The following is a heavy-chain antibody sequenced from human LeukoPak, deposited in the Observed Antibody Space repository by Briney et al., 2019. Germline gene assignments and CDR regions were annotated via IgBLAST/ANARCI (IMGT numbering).Heavy chain of an antibody. D-gene: IGHD3-3*01. CDR3: ASSGTQHIAFFAVAIY. CDR1: GFIVSSNY. J-gene: IGHJ4*02. CDR2: ISNDGRT. Sequence: GGSLRLSCAASGFIVSSNYMSWVRQAPGKGLEWLSVISNDGRTYYADSVKGRFTISRDNSKNTLYLQMNSLRAEDTAVYYCASSGTQHIAFFAVAIYGGQGPPVPVSS. V-gene: IGHV3-53*01.